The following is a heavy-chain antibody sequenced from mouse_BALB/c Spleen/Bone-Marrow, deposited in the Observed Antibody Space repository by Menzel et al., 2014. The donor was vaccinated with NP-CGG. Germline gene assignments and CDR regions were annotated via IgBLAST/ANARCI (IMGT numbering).Heavy chain of an antibody. CDR1: GFNIKDTY. CDR2: IDPANGNT. V-gene: IGHV14-3*02. D-gene: IGHD2-4*01. J-gene: IGHJ3*01. CDR3: AGYDYYQAWFAY. Sequence: EVNVVESGAELVKPGASVKLSCTASGFNIKDTYMHWVKQRPEQGLEWIGRIDPANGNTKYDPKFQGKATITADTSSNTAYLQLSSLTSEDTAVYYCAGYDYYQAWFAYWGQGTLVTVSA.